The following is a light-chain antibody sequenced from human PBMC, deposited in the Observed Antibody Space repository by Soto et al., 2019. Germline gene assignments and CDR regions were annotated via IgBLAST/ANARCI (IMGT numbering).Light chain of an antibody. CDR2: YKSDSEK. Sequence: QPVLTQPSSLSASPGASASLTCTLRSGINVATYYIYWYQQRPGSPPHYLLRYKSDSEKQQGSGVPSRFSGSKDASANAGILLISGLQSEDEADYYCMLWHSSAWVFGGGTKLTVL. CDR1: SGINVATYY. J-gene: IGLJ3*02. V-gene: IGLV5-45*03. CDR3: MLWHSSAWV.